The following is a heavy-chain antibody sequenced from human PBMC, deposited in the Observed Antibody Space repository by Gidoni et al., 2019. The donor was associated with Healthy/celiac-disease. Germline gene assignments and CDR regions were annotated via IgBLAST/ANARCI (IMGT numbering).Heavy chain of an antibody. D-gene: IGHD2-15*01. CDR2: ISGSGGST. J-gene: IGHJ4*02. CDR3: AKDTGLVVVAATTFDY. Sequence: EVPLLESVGGLVQPGGSLSLSCAYSGFTLRSYAMCWVRQAPGKGLEWVSAISGSGGSTYYADSVKGRFTISRDNSKNTLYLQMNSLRAEDTAVYYCAKDTGLVVVAATTFDYWGQGTLVTVSS. V-gene: IGHV3-23*01. CDR1: GFTLRSYA.